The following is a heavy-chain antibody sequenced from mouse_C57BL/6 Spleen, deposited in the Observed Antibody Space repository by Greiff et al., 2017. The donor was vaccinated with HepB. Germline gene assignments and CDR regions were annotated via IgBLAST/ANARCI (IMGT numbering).Heavy chain of an antibody. Sequence: QVQLQQPGAELVKPGASVKLSCKASGYTFTSYWMHWVKQRPGQGLEWIGMIHPNSGSTNYNEKFKSKATLTVDKSSSTAYMQLSSLTSEDSAVYYCARSYFTTVVATDWYFDVWGTGTTVTVSS. CDR2: IHPNSGST. V-gene: IGHV1-64*01. J-gene: IGHJ1*03. D-gene: IGHD1-1*01. CDR1: GYTFTSYW. CDR3: ARSYFTTVVATDWYFDV.